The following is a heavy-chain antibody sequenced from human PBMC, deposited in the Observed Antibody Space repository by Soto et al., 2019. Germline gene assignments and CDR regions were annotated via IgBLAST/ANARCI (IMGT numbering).Heavy chain of an antibody. Sequence: ASVKVSCKASGGTFSSYGVSWVRQAPGQGLEWMGGIIPLFGTANYAQNLQDRVTITADESTSTAYMDMSSLRSEDTAVYYCAGGHYHDSSGPSHYYYYGMDVWGQGTTVTVSS. D-gene: IGHD3-22*01. J-gene: IGHJ6*02. CDR1: GGTFSSYG. CDR3: AGGHYHDSSGPSHYYYYGMDV. V-gene: IGHV1-69*13. CDR2: IIPLFGTA.